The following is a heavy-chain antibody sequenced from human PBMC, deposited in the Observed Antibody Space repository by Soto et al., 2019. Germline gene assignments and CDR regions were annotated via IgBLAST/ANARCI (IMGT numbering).Heavy chain of an antibody. Sequence: SETLSLTCAVYGGSFSGYYWSWIRQPPGKGLEWIGEINHSGSTNYNPSLKSRVTISVDTSKNQFSLKLSSVTAADTAVYYCARVYDYGDSYYDYWGQGTLVTVSS. CDR3: ARVYDYGDSYYDY. D-gene: IGHD4-17*01. CDR2: INHSGST. CDR1: GGSFSGYY. V-gene: IGHV4-34*01. J-gene: IGHJ4*02.